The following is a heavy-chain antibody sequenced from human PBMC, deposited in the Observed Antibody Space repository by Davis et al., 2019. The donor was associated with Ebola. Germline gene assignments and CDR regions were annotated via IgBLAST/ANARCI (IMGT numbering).Heavy chain of an antibody. J-gene: IGHJ4*02. CDR3: ARERAVAHDY. V-gene: IGHV3-30-3*01. CDR1: GFTFNTYA. D-gene: IGHD6-19*01. Sequence: PGGSLRLSCAASGFTFNTYAMHWVRQAPGKGLEWVALRSFDGSKKYYADSVKGRFTISRDNSKNTLYLQMNSLRAEDTAVYYCARERAVAHDYWGQGTLVTVSS. CDR2: RSFDGSKK.